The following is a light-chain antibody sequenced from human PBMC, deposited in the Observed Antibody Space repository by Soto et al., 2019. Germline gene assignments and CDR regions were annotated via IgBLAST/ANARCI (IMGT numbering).Light chain of an antibody. CDR1: QSFSSCF. J-gene: IGKJ1*01. CDR2: GAS. V-gene: IGKV3-20*01. Sequence: DIVMTQSPATLSLSPGERATLSCRASQSFSSCFLAWYQQKPGQAPRLLIYGASSRATGIPDRFSGSGSGTDFTLTISRLEPEDFAVYYCQQYGSSPPTFGPGTKVDIK. CDR3: QQYGSSPPT.